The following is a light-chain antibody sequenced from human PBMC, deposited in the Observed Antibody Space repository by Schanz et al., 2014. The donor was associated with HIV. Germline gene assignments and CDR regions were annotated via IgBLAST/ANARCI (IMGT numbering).Light chain of an antibody. CDR2: GAS. CDR3: QQYGSLPWT. CDR1: QSVSNN. V-gene: IGKV3-20*01. Sequence: EIVMTQSPATLSVSPGERATLSCRASQSVSNNLAWYQQKPAQTPRLLIHGASSRATGIPDRFSGSGSGTEFTLTISRVEPEDYAVYYCQQYGSLPWTFGQGTKVEVK. J-gene: IGKJ1*01.